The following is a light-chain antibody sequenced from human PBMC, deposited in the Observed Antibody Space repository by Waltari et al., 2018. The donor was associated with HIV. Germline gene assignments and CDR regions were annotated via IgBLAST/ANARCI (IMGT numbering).Light chain of an antibody. CDR1: ISNIGGNT. CDR2: FNN. J-gene: IGLJ2*01. CDR3: AAWDANLNGRL. Sequence: QSVLTQSPSASGTPGPRVPISCSGSISNIGGNTVSWYQHLPGTAPKLLIYFNNQRPSGVPDRVSGSKSGTSASLAISGLQSEDEADYYCAAWDANLNGRLFGGGTKLTVL. V-gene: IGLV1-44*01.